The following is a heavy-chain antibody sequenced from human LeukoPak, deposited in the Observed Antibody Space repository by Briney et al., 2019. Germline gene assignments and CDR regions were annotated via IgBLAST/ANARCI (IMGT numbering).Heavy chain of an antibody. Sequence: PGGSLRLSCAASGFTFSSYGMHWVRQAPGKGLEWVAFLRYDGGNKYYSSSVKGRFTISRDNSKNTLYLQMNSLRAEDTAVYYCAKDMIVVVITNHGGQGTLVTVSS. CDR1: GFTFSSYG. J-gene: IGHJ4*02. D-gene: IGHD3-22*01. CDR3: AKDMIVVVITNH. CDR2: LRYDGGNK. V-gene: IGHV3-30*02.